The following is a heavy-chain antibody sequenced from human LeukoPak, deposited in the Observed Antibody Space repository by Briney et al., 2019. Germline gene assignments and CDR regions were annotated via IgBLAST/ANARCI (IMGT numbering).Heavy chain of an antibody. CDR2: INPSGGST. J-gene: IGHJ4*02. D-gene: IGHD2-8*02. Sequence: GASVKVSCKASGYTFTSYYMHWVRQAPEQGLEWMGIINPSGGSTSYAQKFQGRVTMTRDTSTSTVYMELRSLRSEDTAVYYCARDPLVTGGAFYYFDYWGQGTLVTVSS. CDR1: GYTFTSYY. CDR3: ARDPLVTGGAFYYFDY. V-gene: IGHV1-46*01.